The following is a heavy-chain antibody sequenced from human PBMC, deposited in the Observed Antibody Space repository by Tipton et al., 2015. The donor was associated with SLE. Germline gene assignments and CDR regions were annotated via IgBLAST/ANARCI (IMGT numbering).Heavy chain of an antibody. CDR1: GFTFSSYW. Sequence: SLRLSCAASGFTFSSYWMSWVRQAPGKGLEWVANIKQDGSEKYYVDSVRGRFTISRDNAKNSLYLQMNSLRAEDTAVYYCAREDILTGAYMDVWGKGTTVTVSS. CDR3: AREDILTGAYMDV. V-gene: IGHV3-7*01. D-gene: IGHD3-9*01. J-gene: IGHJ6*03. CDR2: IKQDGSEK.